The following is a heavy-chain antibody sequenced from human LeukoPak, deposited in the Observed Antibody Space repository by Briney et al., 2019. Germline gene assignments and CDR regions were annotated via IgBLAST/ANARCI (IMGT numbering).Heavy chain of an antibody. D-gene: IGHD4-23*01. J-gene: IGHJ4*02. CDR2: ISGYTGNT. CDR3: ARSEGGNLWNYFDY. Sequence: ASVKVSCKSSRYTFTSSGIIWVRQAPGQGLEWMGWISGYTGNTNYAQKLQARVTMTTDTSTSTAYMELRSLRSDDTAVYYCARSEGGNLWNYFDYWGQGTLVTVSS. CDR1: RYTFTSSG. V-gene: IGHV1-18*01.